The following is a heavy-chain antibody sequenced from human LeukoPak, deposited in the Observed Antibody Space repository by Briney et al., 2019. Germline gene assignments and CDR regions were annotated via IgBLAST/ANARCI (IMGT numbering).Heavy chain of an antibody. J-gene: IGHJ4*02. D-gene: IGHD3-22*01. CDR2: IKVNSGGT. CDR1: GYTFTGYY. V-gene: IGHV1-2*02. Sequence: ASVKVSCKASGYTFTGYYMHWVRQAPGQGLEWMGWIKVNSGGTNYAQKFQGRVTMTRDTSISTAYMEPSRLRSDDTAVYYCARGDAPTYYYDTSGYSVGDYWGQGSLVTVSS. CDR3: ARGDAPTYYYDTSGYSVGDY.